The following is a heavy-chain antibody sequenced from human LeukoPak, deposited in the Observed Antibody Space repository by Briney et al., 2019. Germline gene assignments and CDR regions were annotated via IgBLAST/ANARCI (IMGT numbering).Heavy chain of an antibody. CDR2: IYHSGST. V-gene: IGHV4-38-2*02. J-gene: IGHJ4*02. D-gene: IGHD1-26*01. CDR1: GYSITSGHY. CDR3: ARLSVSVGATLGQRNFDY. Sequence: PSETLSLTCTVSGYSITSGHYWGWIRQPPGKGLEWIGSIYHSGSTYYNPSLKSRVTISVDTSKSQFSLRLNSVTAADTAVYYCARLSVSVGATLGQRNFDYWGQGTLVTVSS.